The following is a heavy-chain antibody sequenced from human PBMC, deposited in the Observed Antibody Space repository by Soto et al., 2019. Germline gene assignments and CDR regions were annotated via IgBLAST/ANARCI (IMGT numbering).Heavy chain of an antibody. CDR1: GLTLSSYS. CDR3: ANSLGHRGPGWGRPCEY. CDR2: ISTSGTI. J-gene: IGHJ4*02. Sequence: EVQVVESGGGLIQPGGSLRVSCAASGLTLSSYSMQWVRQAPGKGLEWISYISTSGTIYYADSVRGRFTISRDNANNSVYLQMNSLRAEDAAVYYCANSLGHRGPGWGRPCEYWGQGTLVTVSS. V-gene: IGHV3-48*01. D-gene: IGHD3-16*01.